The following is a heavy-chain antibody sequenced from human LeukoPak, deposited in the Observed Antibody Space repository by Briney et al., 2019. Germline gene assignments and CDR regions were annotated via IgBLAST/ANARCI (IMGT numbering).Heavy chain of an antibody. J-gene: IGHJ4*02. D-gene: IGHD6-6*01. V-gene: IGHV1-8*01. CDR3: ARGEIAALALGL. CDR1: GYTFTSYD. CDR2: MNPISGNT. Sequence: ASLKVSCKTSGYTFTSYDINWVRQATGQGLEWMGWMNPISGNTGYAQKFQGRVTMTRNTSISTAYMELSNLRYEDTAVYYCARGEIAALALGLWGQGTLVTVSS.